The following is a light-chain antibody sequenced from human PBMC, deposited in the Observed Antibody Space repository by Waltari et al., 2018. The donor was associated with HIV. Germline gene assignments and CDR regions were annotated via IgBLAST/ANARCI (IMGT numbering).Light chain of an antibody. Sequence: QSVLTQPPSLSGAPGQRVTISCPGRSSNIGAGYAVHWYQQLPGTAPKPLIYGNSNRPSGVPDRFSGSKSGTSASLAITGLQAEDEADYYCQSYDSSLSGSVFGGGTKLTVL. CDR1: SSNIGAGYA. CDR3: QSYDSSLSGSV. CDR2: GNS. J-gene: IGLJ3*02. V-gene: IGLV1-40*01.